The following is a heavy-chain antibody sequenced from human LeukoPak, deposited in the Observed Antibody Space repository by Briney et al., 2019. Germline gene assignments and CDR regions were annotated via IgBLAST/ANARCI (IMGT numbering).Heavy chain of an antibody. J-gene: IGHJ6*02. CDR2: IYYSGST. CDR3: ARDSSLRFLELDYYYGMDV. V-gene: IGHV4-59*01. D-gene: IGHD3-3*01. CDR1: GGSISSYY. Sequence: PSETLSLTCTASGGSISSYYWSWIRQPPGKGLEWIGYIYYSGSTNYNPSLKSRVTITVDTSKNQFSLKLSSVTAADTAVYYCARDSSLRFLELDYYYGMDVWGQGTTVTVSS.